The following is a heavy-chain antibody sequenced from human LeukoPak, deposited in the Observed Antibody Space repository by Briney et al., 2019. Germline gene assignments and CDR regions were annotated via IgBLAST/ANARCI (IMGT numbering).Heavy chain of an antibody. Sequence: PSETLSLTCTVSGGSLSSSSYYWGWLRQPPGKGLEWIRSIYYSGSTYYNPSLKSRVTISVDTSKNQFSLKLSSVTAADTAVYYCARRRLGYYYGSGSIRGLYNWFDPWGQGTLVTVSS. CDR3: ARRRLGYYYGSGSIRGLYNWFDP. V-gene: IGHV4-39*07. CDR1: GGSLSSSSYY. J-gene: IGHJ5*02. D-gene: IGHD3-10*01. CDR2: IYYSGST.